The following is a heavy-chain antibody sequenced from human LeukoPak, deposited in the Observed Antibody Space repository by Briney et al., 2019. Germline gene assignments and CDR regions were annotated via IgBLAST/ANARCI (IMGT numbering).Heavy chain of an antibody. CDR2: ISYDGSNK. Sequence: PGRSLRLSCAASGFTFSSYAMHWVRQAPGKGLEWVAVISYDGSNKYYADSVKGRFTISRDNSKNTLYLQMNSLRAEDTAVYYCARVHHDSSGYPIDLDYWGQGTLVTVSS. D-gene: IGHD3-22*01. J-gene: IGHJ4*02. V-gene: IGHV3-30*04. CDR1: GFTFSSYA. CDR3: ARVHHDSSGYPIDLDY.